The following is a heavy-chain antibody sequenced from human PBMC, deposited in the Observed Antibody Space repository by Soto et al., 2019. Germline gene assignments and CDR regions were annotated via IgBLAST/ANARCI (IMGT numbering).Heavy chain of an antibody. J-gene: IGHJ4*02. D-gene: IGHD1-26*01. Sequence: GWPLRLSCTASEFTFSSYAMSWVRQAPGKGLEWVSAISGSGGSTYYADSVKGRFTISRDNSKNTLYLQMNSLRAEDTAVYYCAKGPYRLYFDYWGQGTLVTAPQ. V-gene: IGHV3-23*01. CDR1: EFTFSSYA. CDR3: AKGPYRLYFDY. CDR2: ISGSGGST.